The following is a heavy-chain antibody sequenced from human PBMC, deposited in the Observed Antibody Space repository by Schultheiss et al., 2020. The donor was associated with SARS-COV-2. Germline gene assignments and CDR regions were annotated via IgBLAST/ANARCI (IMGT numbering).Heavy chain of an antibody. CDR3: ASSSWSGYYYYGMDV. J-gene: IGHJ6*02. CDR1: GYTFTSYG. D-gene: IGHD6-13*01. Sequence: ASVKVSCKASGYTFTSYGISWVRQAPGQGLEWMGWISAYNGNTNYAQKFQGWVTMTRDTSISTAYMELSRLRSDDTAVYYCASSSWSGYYYYGMDVWGQGTTVTVSS. CDR2: ISAYNGNT. V-gene: IGHV1-18*04.